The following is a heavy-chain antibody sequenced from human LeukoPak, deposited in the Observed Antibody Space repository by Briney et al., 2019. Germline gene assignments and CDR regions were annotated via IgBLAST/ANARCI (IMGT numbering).Heavy chain of an antibody. CDR3: ARDPTLSALIPDAFDI. V-gene: IGHV3-21*01. D-gene: IGHD2/OR15-2a*01. CDR2: ISSSSSYI. Sequence: PGGSLRLSCAASGFTFSSYSMNWVRQAPGKGLEWVSSISSSSSYIYYADSVKGRFTISRDNAKNSLYLQMNSLRAEDTAVYYCARDPTLSALIPDAFDIWGQGTMVTVSS. J-gene: IGHJ3*02. CDR1: GFTFSSYS.